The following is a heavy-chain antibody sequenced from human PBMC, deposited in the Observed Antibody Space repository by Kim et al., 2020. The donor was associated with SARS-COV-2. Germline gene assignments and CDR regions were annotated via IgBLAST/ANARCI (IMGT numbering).Heavy chain of an antibody. Sequence: DSVKGRFTSSRDNSKNSLYLQMNSLRTEDTAWYYCEKDRGILRYFDWLFDYWGQGTLVTVSS. J-gene: IGHJ4*02. V-gene: IGHV3-43*01. CDR3: EKDRGILRYFDWLFDY. D-gene: IGHD3-9*01.